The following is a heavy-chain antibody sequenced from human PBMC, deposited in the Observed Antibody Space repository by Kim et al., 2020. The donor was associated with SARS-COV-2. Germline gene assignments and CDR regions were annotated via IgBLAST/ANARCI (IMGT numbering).Heavy chain of an antibody. CDR3: ARDKLRLIHIVVVLAAGYYYYGMDI. Sequence: ASVKVSCKASGYTFTSYYMHWVRQAPGQGLEWMGIINPSGGSTSYAQKFQGRVTMTRGTSTSTVYMELSSLRSEDTAVYYCARDKLRLIHIVVVLAAGYYYYGMDIGGHGTTVTVSS. CDR2: INPSGGST. V-gene: IGHV1-46*01. J-gene: IGHJ6*02. CDR1: GYTFTSYY. D-gene: IGHD2-15*01.